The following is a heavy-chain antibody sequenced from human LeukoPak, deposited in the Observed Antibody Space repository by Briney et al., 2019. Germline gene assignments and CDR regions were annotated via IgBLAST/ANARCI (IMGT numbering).Heavy chain of an antibody. CDR2: ISPGGDTT. J-gene: IGHJ6*02. CDR1: GFTFSSYS. Sequence: QSGGSLRLSCAASGFTFSSYSMNWVRHAPGRGLEWVSVISPGGDTTYYADSVKGRFTISRDNSKNTLYLQMNSLRVEDTAVYYCAKEGPYYYYGMDVWGQGTTVTVSS. V-gene: IGHV3-23*01. CDR3: AKEGPYYYYGMDV.